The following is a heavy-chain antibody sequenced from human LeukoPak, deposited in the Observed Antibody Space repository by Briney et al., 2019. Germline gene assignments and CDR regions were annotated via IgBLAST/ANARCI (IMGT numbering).Heavy chain of an antibody. CDR1: GFTFSSYA. CDR2: ISGSGGST. Sequence: GGSLRLSCAASGFTFSSYAMSWVRQAPGKGLEWVSAISGSGGSTYYADSVKGRFTISRDNSKNTLYLQMNSLRAEDTAVYYCVRDNPRQQGLAYWGQGTLVTVSS. D-gene: IGHD6-13*01. J-gene: IGHJ4*02. V-gene: IGHV3-23*01. CDR3: VRDNPRQQGLAY.